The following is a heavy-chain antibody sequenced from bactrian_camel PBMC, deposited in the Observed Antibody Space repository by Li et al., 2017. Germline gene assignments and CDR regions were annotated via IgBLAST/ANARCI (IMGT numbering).Heavy chain of an antibody. D-gene: IGHD2*01. J-gene: IGHJ4*01. V-gene: IGHV3S9*01. CDR1: GFTFDGSD. CDR2: SPSEGST. Sequence: VQLVESGGGSVQAGGSLRLSCTAPGFTFDGSDVGWYRQGPGNGCELVSMSPSEGSTYYGDSVKGRFTISQDNAKKTVYLQMNSLKTEDTAVYYCALGSSDQSTMTARGQGTQVTVSS.